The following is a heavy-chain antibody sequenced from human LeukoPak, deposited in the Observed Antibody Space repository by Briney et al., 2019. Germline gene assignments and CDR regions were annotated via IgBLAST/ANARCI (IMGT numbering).Heavy chain of an antibody. D-gene: IGHD2-15*01. Sequence: ASVKVSFKASGYTFTIYGISWVRQAPGQGLEWMGWISAYNGNTNYAQKLQGRVTMTTDTSTSTAYMELRSLRSGDTAVYYCARERYCSGGSCYPDAFDIWGQGTMVTVSS. CDR1: GYTFTIYG. V-gene: IGHV1-18*01. CDR2: ISAYNGNT. CDR3: ARERYCSGGSCYPDAFDI. J-gene: IGHJ3*02.